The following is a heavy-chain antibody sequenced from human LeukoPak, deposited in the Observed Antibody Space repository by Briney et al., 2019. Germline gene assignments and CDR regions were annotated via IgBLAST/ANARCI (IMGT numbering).Heavy chain of an antibody. Sequence: GRSLRLSCGASGFSFNYYGVHWVRQAPGKGLEWVAVIWYDGINKYYADPVKGRFTISRDTSKNTLYLQMNSLRAEDTAVYYCVREGGDRVFDYWGQGTLVIVSS. CDR3: VREGGDRVFDY. V-gene: IGHV3-33*01. CDR2: IWYDGINK. J-gene: IGHJ4*02. CDR1: GFSFNYYG. D-gene: IGHD4-17*01.